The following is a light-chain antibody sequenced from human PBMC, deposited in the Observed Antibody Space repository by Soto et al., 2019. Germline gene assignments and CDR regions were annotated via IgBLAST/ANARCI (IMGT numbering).Light chain of an antibody. CDR1: QGVSSY. V-gene: IGKV3-20*01. J-gene: IGKJ1*01. CDR3: QQYGDSPRT. CDR2: GAS. Sequence: EIVLTQSPGTLSLSPGVRATLSCRALQGVSSYLAWYQQKPGQAPRLLIHGASSRATGIPDRFSGSGSGTDFTLTISRMEPEDFAVYYCQQYGDSPRTFGQGTKEEIK.